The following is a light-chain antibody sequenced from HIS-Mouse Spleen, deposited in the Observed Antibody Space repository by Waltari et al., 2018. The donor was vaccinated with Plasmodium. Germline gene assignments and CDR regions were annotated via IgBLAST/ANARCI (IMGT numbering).Light chain of an antibody. Sequence: EIVLTQSPATLSLSPGERATLSCRTSQSVSSYLAWYQQDPRQAPRLLIYDASNRATGIPARFSGSGSGTDLTLTISSLEPEDFAVCYGQQRSNWPPFTFGPGTKVDIK. CDR1: QSVSSY. J-gene: IGKJ3*01. CDR3: QQRSNWPPFT. CDR2: DAS. V-gene: IGKV3-11*01.